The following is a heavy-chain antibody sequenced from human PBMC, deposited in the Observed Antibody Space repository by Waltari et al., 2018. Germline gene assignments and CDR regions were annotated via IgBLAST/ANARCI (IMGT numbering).Heavy chain of an antibody. Sequence: EVQVVESGGGLVQPGGSLRLSCAASGFTFGYYWMHWVRQVPGKRPGWGSRINTDGSITTYVDSVKGRFIVSRDNARNTLYLQMNSLRAEDTAVYYCARDGIAGSQAYWGQGTLVTVSS. CDR2: INTDGSIT. D-gene: IGHD2-21*01. CDR3: ARDGIAGSQAY. V-gene: IGHV3-74*01. J-gene: IGHJ4*02. CDR1: GFTFGYYW.